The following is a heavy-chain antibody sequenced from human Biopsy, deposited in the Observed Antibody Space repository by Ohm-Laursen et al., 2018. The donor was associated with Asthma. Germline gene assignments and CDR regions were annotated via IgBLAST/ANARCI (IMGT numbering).Heavy chain of an antibody. V-gene: IGHV1-69*13. CDR3: ARGGYYGDRRHHNGLDV. J-gene: IGHJ6*02. CDR2: FISIYGTT. D-gene: IGHD4-17*01. CDR1: GDILSSFG. Sequence: SVTVSCKAHGDILSSFGIKWARKAPGQGLEWMGGFISIYGTTHTAQKFQGRVTMTADESTNTAYMELTSQRKEDTAVYYCARGGYYGDRRHHNGLDVWGQGTTVTVSS.